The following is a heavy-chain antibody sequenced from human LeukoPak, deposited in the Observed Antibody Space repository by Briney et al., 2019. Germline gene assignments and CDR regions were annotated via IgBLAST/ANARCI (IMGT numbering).Heavy chain of an antibody. V-gene: IGHV1-2*02. CDR1: GYTFTGYY. CDR3: ARATDGDLRYFDWLFEADYYYYYMDV. D-gene: IGHD3-9*01. Sequence: GASVKVSCKASGYTFTGYYMHWVRQAPGQGLEWMGWINPNSGGTNYAQKFQGRVTMTRDTSISTAYMELSRLRSDDTAVYYCARATDGDLRYFDWLFEADYYYYYMDVWGKGTTVTISS. J-gene: IGHJ6*03. CDR2: INPNSGGT.